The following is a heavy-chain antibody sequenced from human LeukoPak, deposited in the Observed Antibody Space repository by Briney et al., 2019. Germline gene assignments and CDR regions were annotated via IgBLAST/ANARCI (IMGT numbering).Heavy chain of an antibody. Sequence: GGSLRLSCAASGFTFSNFWMTWVRQAPGKGLESVSVIYSGGSTYYADSVRGRFTISRDNSKNTLYLQMNSLRAEDTAMYYCAREVRYYYGSGSQYYFDYWGQGTLVTVSS. J-gene: IGHJ4*02. V-gene: IGHV3-53*01. D-gene: IGHD3-10*01. CDR2: IYSGGST. CDR3: AREVRYYYGSGSQYYFDY. CDR1: GFTFSNFW.